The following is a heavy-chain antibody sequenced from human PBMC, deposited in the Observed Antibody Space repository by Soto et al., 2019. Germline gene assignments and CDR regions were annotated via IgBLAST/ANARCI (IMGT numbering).Heavy chain of an antibody. CDR1: GCSFTTCW. CDR3: ARRRVSTHRFEDPFDV. Sequence: GESLKISCKGSGCSFTTCWLAWVRQMPGKGLEYMGIIYPGDSDARYSPSFQGQVTMSADRSISTAYLQWTSLKASDTAIYYCARRRVSTHRFEDPFDVWGHGTLVTVSS. V-gene: IGHV5-51*01. D-gene: IGHD5-12*01. J-gene: IGHJ3*01. CDR2: IYPGDSDA.